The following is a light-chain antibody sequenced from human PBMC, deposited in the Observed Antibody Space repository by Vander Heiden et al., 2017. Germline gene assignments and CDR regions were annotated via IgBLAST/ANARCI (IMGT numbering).Light chain of an antibody. CDR3: QQYGSSLWT. Sequence: EIVLTQSPGTLSLSPGERATLSCRASQSVSSSYLAWYQQKPGQAPRLRIYGASSRATGIPDRFSGSGSGTDFTLTISRLEPEDVAVYYCQQYGSSLWTFGQGTKVEIK. CDR2: GAS. CDR1: QSVSSSY. J-gene: IGKJ1*01. V-gene: IGKV3-20*01.